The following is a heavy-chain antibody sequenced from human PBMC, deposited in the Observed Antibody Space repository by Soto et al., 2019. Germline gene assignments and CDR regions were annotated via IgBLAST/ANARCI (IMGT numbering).Heavy chain of an antibody. V-gene: IGHV3-23*01. CDR3: AKWTRFDGSGSKKGYGLDV. CDR1: GFSFSTYA. Sequence: EVQLLESGGGLVEPGGSLRLSCVASGFSFSTYAMTWVRQTLGKGLEWVAGISGSGGRTYYADSVKGRFTISRDDSKNTLCLQMKSLRADDTAVYYCAKWTRFDGSGSKKGYGLDVWGQGTTVTVSS. D-gene: IGHD3-10*01. J-gene: IGHJ6*02. CDR2: ISGSGGRT.